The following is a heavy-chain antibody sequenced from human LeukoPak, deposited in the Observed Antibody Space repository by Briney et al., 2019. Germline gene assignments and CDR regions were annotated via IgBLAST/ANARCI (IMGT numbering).Heavy chain of an antibody. D-gene: IGHD4-17*01. CDR3: ASTTVTSGAEYFQH. V-gene: IGHV1-69*05. CDR2: IIPIFGTA. Sequence: SVKVSCKASGGTFSSYAISWVRRAPGQGLEWMGGIIPIFGTANYAQKFQGRVTITTDESTSTAYMELSSLRSEDTAVYYCASTTVTSGAEYFQHWGQGTLVTVSS. CDR1: GGTFSSYA. J-gene: IGHJ1*01.